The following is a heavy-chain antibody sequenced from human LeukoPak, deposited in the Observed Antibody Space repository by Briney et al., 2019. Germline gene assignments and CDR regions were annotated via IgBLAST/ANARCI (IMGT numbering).Heavy chain of an antibody. CDR1: GLTFNKTA. CDR2: ISSSSSYI. V-gene: IGHV3-21*01. D-gene: IGHD3-10*01. CDR3: ARTYGSGTYPPHFDY. J-gene: IGHJ4*02. Sequence: GGSLRLSCAASGLTFNKTAMSWVRQAPGKGLEWVSSISSSSSYIYYADSVKGRFTISRDNAKNSLYLQMNSLRAEDTAVYYCARTYGSGTYPPHFDYWGQGTLVTVSS.